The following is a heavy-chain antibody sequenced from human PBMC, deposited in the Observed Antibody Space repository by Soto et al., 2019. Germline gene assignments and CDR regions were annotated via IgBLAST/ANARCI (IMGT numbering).Heavy chain of an antibody. CDR1: GGSISGYY. Sequence: PSETLSLTCTVSGGSISGYYWNWIRQPPGKGLEWIGKIYHSGSTDYNPSLKSRVTISVDTSKNQFSLKLRSVTAADKAVYYCARARSGFLFDYWGQGSLVTVSS. J-gene: IGHJ4*02. D-gene: IGHD3-3*01. V-gene: IGHV4-59*08. CDR3: ARARSGFLFDY. CDR2: IYHSGST.